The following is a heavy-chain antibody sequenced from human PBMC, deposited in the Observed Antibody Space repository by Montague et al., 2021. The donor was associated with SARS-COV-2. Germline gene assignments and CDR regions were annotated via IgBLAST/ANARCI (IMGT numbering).Heavy chain of an antibody. Sequence: SETRSLTCAVYDESFSDYSWTWIRQPPGKGLEWIGEINHRGSTNYNPSLKSRVTISVDTSKNQFSLKMTSVTAADTAVYYCARGRQHINMVVVVVTGGEYYFDFWGQGTLVAVSS. V-gene: IGHV4-34*01. CDR3: ARGRQHINMVVVVVTGGEYYFDF. CDR2: INHRGST. CDR1: DESFSDYS. D-gene: IGHD3-22*01. J-gene: IGHJ4*01.